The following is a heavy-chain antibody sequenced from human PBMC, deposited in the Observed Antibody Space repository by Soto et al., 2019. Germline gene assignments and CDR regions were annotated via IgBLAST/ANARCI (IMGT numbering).Heavy chain of an antibody. CDR2: IIPIFGPA. V-gene: IGHV1-69*13. CDR1: GGTFSSYA. D-gene: IGHD6-25*01. CDR3: AQATASVLFSFAP. J-gene: IGHJ5*02. Sequence: SVKVSCKASGGTFSSYAISWVRQAPGQGLEWMGGIIPIFGPANYAQKFQGRVTITADESTSTAYMELSSLSSEDTAVYYCAQATASVLFSFAPWGQGTLVTVSS.